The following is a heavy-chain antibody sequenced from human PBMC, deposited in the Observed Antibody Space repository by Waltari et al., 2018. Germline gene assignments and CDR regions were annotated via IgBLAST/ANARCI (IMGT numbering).Heavy chain of an antibody. CDR1: GYPIRRGYY. CDR2: IWHSGST. V-gene: IGHV4-38-2*02. D-gene: IGHD6-13*01. J-gene: IGHJ3*01. CDR3: VRDVAQLVPSVPLHAFDV. Sequence: QVQLQESGPGLVKPSETLSLNCTVSGYPIRRGYYSAWIRQSPGKGLEWIGSIWHSGSTYYNPSLEGRLTISVDTSKNQFSLKLNSVTAADTAIYYCVRDVAQLVPSVPLHAFDVWGQGTRVSVSS.